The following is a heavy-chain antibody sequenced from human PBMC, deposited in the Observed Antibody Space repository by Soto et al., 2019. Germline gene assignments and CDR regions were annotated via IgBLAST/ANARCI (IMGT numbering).Heavy chain of an antibody. D-gene: IGHD3-3*01. CDR2: IVPNVGTV. J-gene: IGHJ4*02. Sequence: QMQLVQSGAEVKKPGSSVKVSCKASGGTLSSFINYPINWVRQAPGQGLEWMGGIVPNVGTVNYAQKFQGRVTITAAKSTGPAYMELSSLRSEDTALYYCSRRDTSGFLRYFDNWGQGTLVTVSS. CDR3: SRRDTSGFLRYFDN. V-gene: IGHV1-69*06. CDR1: GGTLSSFINYP.